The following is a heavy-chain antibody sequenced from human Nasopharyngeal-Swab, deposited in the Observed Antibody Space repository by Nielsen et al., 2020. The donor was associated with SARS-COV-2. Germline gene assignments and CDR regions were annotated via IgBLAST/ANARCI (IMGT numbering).Heavy chain of an antibody. Sequence: ASVKVSCKASGYTFSSYGISWVRQAPGQGLEWMGWMRPNSGKTGYAQKFQGRVTMTRDTSISTAYMELSSLTSDDTAVYYCVSGSQFDYWGQGTLVTVSS. V-gene: IGHV1-8*02. CDR2: MRPNSGKT. J-gene: IGHJ4*02. CDR1: GYTFSSYG. CDR3: VSGSQFDY.